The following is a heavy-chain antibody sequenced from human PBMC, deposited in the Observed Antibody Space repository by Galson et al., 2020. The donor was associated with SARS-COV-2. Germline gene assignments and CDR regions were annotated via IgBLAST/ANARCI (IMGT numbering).Heavy chain of an antibody. CDR2: LSWNSGSI. Sequence: TGGSLRLSCTASGFTPDDYAMHWARQAPGKGLEWVTGLSWNSGSIGYADSVKGRFTIPRDNAKNSLYLQMNSLRAEDTALYYCAKDLNYDFWSGNWFDPWGQGTLVTVSP. V-gene: IGHV3-9*02. D-gene: IGHD3-3*01. CDR3: AKDLNYDFWSGNWFDP. CDR1: GFTPDDYA. J-gene: IGHJ5*02.